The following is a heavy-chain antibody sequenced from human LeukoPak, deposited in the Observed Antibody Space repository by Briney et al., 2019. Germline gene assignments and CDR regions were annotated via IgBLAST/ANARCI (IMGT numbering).Heavy chain of an antibody. J-gene: IGHJ3*02. D-gene: IGHD3-16*02. Sequence: SETLSLTCTVSGGSISSYYWSWIRQPAGKGLEWIGRIYTSGSTNYNPSLKSRVTMSVDTSKNQFSLQLSSVTAADTAVYYCARGQIMITFGGVIVLRDAFDIWGQGTMVTVSS. CDR1: GGSISSYY. CDR3: ARGQIMITFGGVIVLRDAFDI. V-gene: IGHV4-4*07. CDR2: IYTSGST.